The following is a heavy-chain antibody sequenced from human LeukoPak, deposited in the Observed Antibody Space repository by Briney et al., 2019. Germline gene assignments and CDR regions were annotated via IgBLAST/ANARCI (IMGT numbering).Heavy chain of an antibody. CDR2: INHSGST. D-gene: IGHD6-13*01. CDR1: NGSFSGYY. J-gene: IGHJ5*02. V-gene: IGHV4-34*01. CDR3: ARKEGGQLVNTRRWFDP. Sequence: SETLSLTCAVCNGSFSGYYWSWIRQPPGKGPEWIGEINHSGSTHYNPSLKSRVTISVDTSKKQFSLTVRSVTAADTAVYYCARKEGGQLVNTRRWFDPWGQGTLVTVSS.